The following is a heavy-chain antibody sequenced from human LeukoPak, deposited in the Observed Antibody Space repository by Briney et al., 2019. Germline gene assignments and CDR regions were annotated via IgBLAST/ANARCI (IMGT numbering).Heavy chain of an antibody. D-gene: IGHD3-22*01. J-gene: IGHJ4*02. CDR1: GGSISSHY. V-gene: IGHV4-59*08. Sequence: SETLSLTCTVSGGSISSHYWSWIRQPPGKGLEWIGYIYYSGSTNYNPSLKSRVTISVDTSKNQFSLKLSSVTAADTAVYYCARYSSVANYFDYWGQGTLVTVSS. CDR2: IYYSGST. CDR3: ARYSSVANYFDY.